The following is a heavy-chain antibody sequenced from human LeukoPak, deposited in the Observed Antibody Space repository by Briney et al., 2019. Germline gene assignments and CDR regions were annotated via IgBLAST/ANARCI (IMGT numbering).Heavy chain of an antibody. CDR1: GFTFNNFG. CDR3: ARDQNYYDSSGYFDY. Sequence: GGSLRLSCEASGFTFNNFGMHWVRQAPGKGLEWVAFIGYDESKKYYADSVKGRFTISRDNSKNTLYLQMNSLRAEDTAVYYCARDQNYYDSSGYFDYWGQGTLVTVSS. V-gene: IGHV3-30*02. CDR2: IGYDESKK. J-gene: IGHJ4*02. D-gene: IGHD3-22*01.